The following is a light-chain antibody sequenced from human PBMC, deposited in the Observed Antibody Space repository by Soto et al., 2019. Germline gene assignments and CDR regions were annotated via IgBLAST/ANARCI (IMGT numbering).Light chain of an antibody. CDR3: QQYTDSRT. Sequence: ETELTQSPGTLSLSPGERATLSCRASQSVSSTYLAWYQQKPGQAPRLLVYGVSSRATDVPDRFSGSGSGTDFTLTISRLEPEDFAVYYCQQYTDSRTFGQGTKVDNK. V-gene: IGKV3-20*01. J-gene: IGKJ1*01. CDR2: GVS. CDR1: QSVSSTY.